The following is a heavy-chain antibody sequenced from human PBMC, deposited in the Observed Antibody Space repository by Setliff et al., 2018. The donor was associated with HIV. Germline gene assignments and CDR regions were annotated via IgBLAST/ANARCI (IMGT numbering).Heavy chain of an antibody. D-gene: IGHD6-13*01. CDR1: GGSISSYY. Sequence: SETLSLTCTVSGGSISSYYWSWIRQPAGKGLEWIGRIYTSGSTNYNPSLKSRVTMSVDTSKNQFSLKLSSVTAADTAVYYCARGIAAAGIYYYYYMDVWGKGATVTVSS. J-gene: IGHJ6*03. CDR2: IYTSGST. CDR3: ARGIAAAGIYYYYYMDV. V-gene: IGHV4-4*07.